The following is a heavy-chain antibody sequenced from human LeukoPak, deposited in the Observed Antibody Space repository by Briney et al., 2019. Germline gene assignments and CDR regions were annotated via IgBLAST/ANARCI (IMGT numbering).Heavy chain of an antibody. CDR3: ARTAVSSVDY. J-gene: IGHJ4*02. V-gene: IGHV4-59*12. Sequence: SETLSLTCTVSGGSISSYYWSWIRQPPGKGLEWIGYIYYSGSTNYNPSLKSRVTISVDTSKNQFSLKLSSVTAADTAVYYCARTAVSSVDYWGQGTLVTVSS. D-gene: IGHD2-2*01. CDR1: GGSISSYY. CDR2: IYYSGST.